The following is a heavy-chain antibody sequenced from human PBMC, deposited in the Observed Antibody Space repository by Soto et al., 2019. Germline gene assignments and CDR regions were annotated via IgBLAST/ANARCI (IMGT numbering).Heavy chain of an antibody. CDR2: INAGNGNT. CDR1: GYTFTSYA. D-gene: IGHD6-19*01. Sequence: ASVKVSCKASGYTFTSYAMHWVRQAPGQRLEWMGWINAGNGNTKYSQKFQGRVTITRDTSASTAYMELSSLRSEDTAVYYCARVEQWLVQTNFDYWGQGTLVTVSS. V-gene: IGHV1-3*01. CDR3: ARVEQWLVQTNFDY. J-gene: IGHJ4*02.